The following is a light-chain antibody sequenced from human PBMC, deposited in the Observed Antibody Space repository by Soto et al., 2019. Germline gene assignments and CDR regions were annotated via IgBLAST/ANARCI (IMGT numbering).Light chain of an antibody. CDR1: QSISDS. J-gene: IGKJ1*01. V-gene: IGKV1-5*03. Sequence: DIQMTQSPSTLSASVGDRVTITCRASQSISDSLAWYQQKPGKAPKLLIYEASSLKSGVPSRFSGSRSGTVYTITISCLLSFDFALYYCQQYYGHWTFGQPTKVEIK. CDR2: EAS. CDR3: QQYYGHWT.